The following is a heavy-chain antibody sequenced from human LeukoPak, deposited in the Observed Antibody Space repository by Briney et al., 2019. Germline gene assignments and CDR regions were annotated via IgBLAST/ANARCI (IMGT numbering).Heavy chain of an antibody. D-gene: IGHD1-26*01. CDR3: ASSPYTESYYGDALDI. Sequence: PGGSLRLSCAASGFTFNIYEMNWVRQAPGKGLEWVSYISGSGSTIYYADSVKGRFTISRDNAKNSLYLQMNSLRAEDTSVYYCASSPYTESYYGDALDIWGQGTVVTVSS. CDR2: ISGSGSTI. CDR1: GFTFNIYE. V-gene: IGHV3-48*03. J-gene: IGHJ3*02.